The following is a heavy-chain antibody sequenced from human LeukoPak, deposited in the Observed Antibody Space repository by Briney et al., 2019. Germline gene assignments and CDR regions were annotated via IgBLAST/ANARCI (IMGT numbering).Heavy chain of an antibody. D-gene: IGHD2/OR15-2a*01. CDR1: GYTFTGYY. CDR3: ATDTSPHNYGYGMDV. V-gene: IGHV1-2*02. J-gene: IGHJ6*02. CDR2: INPNSGGT. Sequence: ASVKVSCKASGYTFTGYYMHWVRQAPGQGLEWMGWINPNSGGTIYAQKFQGSVTMTEDTSTDTAYMELSSLRSEDTAVYYCATDTSPHNYGYGMDVWGQGTTVTVSS.